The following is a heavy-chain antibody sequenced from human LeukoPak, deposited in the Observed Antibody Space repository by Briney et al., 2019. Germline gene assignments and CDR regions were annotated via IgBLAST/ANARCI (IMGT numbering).Heavy chain of an antibody. CDR1: GFTFSSYA. CDR2: ISGSGGST. Sequence: PGGSLRLSCAASGFTFSSYAMRWVRQAPGKGLEWVSAISGSGGSTYYADSVKGRFTISRDNSKNTLYLQMNSLRAEDTAVYYCAKASTRDGYNYWGGQGTLVTVSS. CDR3: AKASTRDGYNYW. V-gene: IGHV3-23*01. J-gene: IGHJ4*02. D-gene: IGHD5-24*01.